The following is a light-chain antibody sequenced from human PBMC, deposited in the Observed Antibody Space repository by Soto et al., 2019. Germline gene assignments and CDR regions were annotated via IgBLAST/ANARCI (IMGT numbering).Light chain of an antibody. CDR3: QQTFNSPIT. Sequence: AIQLTQSPSSLSASAGDRVTITCRASQGISSALAWYQQKPGKAPKLLIYDASSLESGVPSRFSGSGSGTDFTLTISSLQPEDLGSFYCQQTFNSPITFGQGTRLEIK. V-gene: IGKV1D-13*01. CDR2: DAS. J-gene: IGKJ5*01. CDR1: QGISSA.